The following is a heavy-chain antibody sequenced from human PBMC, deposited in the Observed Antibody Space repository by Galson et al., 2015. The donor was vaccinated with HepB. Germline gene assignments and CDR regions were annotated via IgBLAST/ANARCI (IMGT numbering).Heavy chain of an antibody. J-gene: IGHJ2*01. D-gene: IGHD5-24*01. V-gene: IGHV3-30-3*01. CDR2: ISYDGSKI. Sequence: SLRLSCAVSGFTFSTYAMHWVRQAPGKGLEWVAVISYDGSKIYYADSVKGRFTISRDNSKNTLFLQMSSLRAEDSAVYFCAKDAGWLQLVDADWYFDLWGRGTLVTVSS. CDR3: AKDAGWLQLVDADWYFDL. CDR1: GFTFSTYA.